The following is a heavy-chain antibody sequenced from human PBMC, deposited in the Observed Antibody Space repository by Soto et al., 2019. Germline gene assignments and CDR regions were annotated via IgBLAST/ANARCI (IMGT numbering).Heavy chain of an antibody. CDR2: ISAYNGNT. CDR1: GYTFTSYG. J-gene: IGHJ2*01. V-gene: IGHV1-18*04. D-gene: IGHD3-3*01. CDR3: ARGYYDFWSGYSYWYFDL. Sequence: GASVKVSCKASGYTFTSYGSSWVRRSPGQGLEWMGWISAYNGNTNYAQKLQGRVTMTTDTSTSTAYMELRSLRSDDTAVYYCARGYYDFWSGYSYWYFDLWGRGTLVTVSS.